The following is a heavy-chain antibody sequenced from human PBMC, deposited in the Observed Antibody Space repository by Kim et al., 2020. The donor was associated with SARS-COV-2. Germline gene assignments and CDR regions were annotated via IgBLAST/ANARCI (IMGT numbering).Heavy chain of an antibody. CDR1: GFTFSSYG. CDR2: ISYDGSNK. J-gene: IGHJ6*02. V-gene: IGHV3-30*18. Sequence: GGSLRLSCAASGFTFSSYGMHWVRQAPGKGLEWVAVISYDGSNKYYADSVKGRFTISRDNSKNTLYLQMNSLRAEDTAVYYCAKDTSYYDFWSGYLRDSRKYCYYYEIAVWGQGTTVTGSS. CDR3: AKDTSYYDFWSGYLRDSRKYCYYYEIAV. D-gene: IGHD3-3*01.